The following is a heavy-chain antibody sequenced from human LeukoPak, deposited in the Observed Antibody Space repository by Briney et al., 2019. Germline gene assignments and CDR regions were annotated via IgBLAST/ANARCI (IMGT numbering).Heavy chain of an antibody. Sequence: SETLSLTCTVSGGSISSSSYYWGWIRQPPGKGLEWIGSIYYSGSTYYNPSLKSRVTISVDTSKNQFSLKLSSVTAADTAVYYCARDGTITIFGVVTKVGWFDPWGQGTLVTVSS. V-gene: IGHV4-39*02. D-gene: IGHD3-3*01. CDR1: GGSISSSSYY. CDR2: IYYSGST. J-gene: IGHJ5*02. CDR3: ARDGTITIFGVVTKVGWFDP.